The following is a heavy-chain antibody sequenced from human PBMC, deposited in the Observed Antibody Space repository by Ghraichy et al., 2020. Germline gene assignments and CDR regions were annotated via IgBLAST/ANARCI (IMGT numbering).Heavy chain of an antibody. J-gene: IGHJ4*02. CDR2: INHSGST. CDR3: ARTIVVVPAAMRVGLSGFDY. V-gene: IGHV4-34*01. Sequence: SETLSLTCAVYGGSFSGYYWSWIRQPPGKGLEWIGEINHSGSTNYNPSLKSRVTISVDTSKNQFSLKLSSVTAADTAVYYCARTIVVVPAAMRVGLSGFDYWGQGTLVTVSS. D-gene: IGHD2-2*01. CDR1: GGSFSGYY.